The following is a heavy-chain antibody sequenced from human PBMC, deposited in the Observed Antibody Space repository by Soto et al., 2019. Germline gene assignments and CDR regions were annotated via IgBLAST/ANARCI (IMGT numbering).Heavy chain of an antibody. Sequence: QLQLQESGPGLVKPSETLSLTCTVSGDSIISSHHLWAWMRQPPGKGLEWIGSMLYSGTTYSNPSLNSRITISIDTSTNQFSLRLYSVTVADTAVYFCSRYSTSAGWFDPWGQGTLVTVSS. J-gene: IGHJ5*02. CDR1: GDSIISSHHL. V-gene: IGHV4-39*01. D-gene: IGHD4-4*01. CDR2: MLYSGTT. CDR3: SRYSTSAGWFDP.